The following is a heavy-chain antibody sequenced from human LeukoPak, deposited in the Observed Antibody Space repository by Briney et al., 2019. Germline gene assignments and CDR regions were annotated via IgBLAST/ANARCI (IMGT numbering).Heavy chain of an antibody. CDR1: GGSIGSHY. CDR2: VYDIGST. D-gene: IGHD5-24*01. CDR3: ARDPEKRWLQFSFDY. V-gene: IGHV4-59*11. Sequence: SETLSLTCTVSGGSIGSHYWTWIRQTPGKGLEWIGYVYDIGSTKYNPSLKSRVTISVDTPKNQFSLRLSSVTAADTAVYYCARDPEKRWLQFSFDYWGQGTLVTVSS. J-gene: IGHJ4*02.